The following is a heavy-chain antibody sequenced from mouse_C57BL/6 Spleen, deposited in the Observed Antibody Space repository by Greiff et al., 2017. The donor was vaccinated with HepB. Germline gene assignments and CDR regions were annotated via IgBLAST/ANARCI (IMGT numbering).Heavy chain of an antibody. CDR1: GYSITSGYY. Sequence: EVQLQESGPGLVKPSQSLSLTCSVTGYSITSGYYWNWIRQFPGNKLEWMGYISYDGNNNYNPSLKNRISITHDTSTNQFLLKLNSVTTEDTATYSCARDSPWYFDVWGTGTTVTVSS. CDR3: ARDSPWYFDV. J-gene: IGHJ1*03. D-gene: IGHD6-2*01. V-gene: IGHV3-6*01. CDR2: ISYDGNN.